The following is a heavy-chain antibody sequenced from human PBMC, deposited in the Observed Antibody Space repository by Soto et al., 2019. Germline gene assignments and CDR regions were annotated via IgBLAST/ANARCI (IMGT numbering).Heavy chain of an antibody. D-gene: IGHD3-10*01. V-gene: IGHV3-66*01. CDR3: ARDYFTSGSYAPWFDP. CDR2: IYVNGNT. J-gene: IGHJ5*02. CDR1: GFTGSLNY. Sequence: PGGSLRLSCAASGFTGSLNYMVWVRLAPGKGLEWVSLIYVNGNTYYGDSVKDRFTISRDTSKNTLYLQMNSLRAEDTAVYYCARDYFTSGSYAPWFDPWGQGTLVTVSS.